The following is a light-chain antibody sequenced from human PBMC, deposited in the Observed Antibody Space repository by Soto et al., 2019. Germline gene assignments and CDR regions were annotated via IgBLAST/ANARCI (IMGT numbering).Light chain of an antibody. J-gene: IGKJ1*01. CDR2: GAS. Sequence: EIVMTQSPATLPVSPGERAILSCRASQSVSTNLAWYQHKPGQAPRLLIYGASTRATGIPARFSGSGSGTEFTLTISSLQSEDFAIYYCQRYNERPPWTFGQGTRVEIK. V-gene: IGKV3-15*01. CDR1: QSVSTN. CDR3: QRYNERPPWT.